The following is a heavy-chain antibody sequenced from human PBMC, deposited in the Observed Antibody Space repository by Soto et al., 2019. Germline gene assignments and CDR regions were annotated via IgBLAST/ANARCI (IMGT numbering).Heavy chain of an antibody. CDR1: GYTFTSYG. Sequence: QVQLVQSGAEVKKPGASVKVSCKASGYTFTSYGISWVRQAPGQGLEWMGWISAYNGNTNYAQKLQGRVTMTTDTSTSTAYMELRSLRSDDTAVYCCARDEEGCSGGSCYFDWFDPWGQGTLVTVSS. D-gene: IGHD2-15*01. CDR2: ISAYNGNT. J-gene: IGHJ5*02. V-gene: IGHV1-18*01. CDR3: ARDEEGCSGGSCYFDWFDP.